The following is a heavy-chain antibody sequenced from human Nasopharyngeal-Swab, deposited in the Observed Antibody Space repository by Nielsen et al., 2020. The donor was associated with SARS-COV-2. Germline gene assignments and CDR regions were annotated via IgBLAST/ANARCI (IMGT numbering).Heavy chain of an antibody. CDR1: GYTFTTHS. CDR3: ARDRISNSYDY. CDR2: ISAYTGST. J-gene: IGHJ4*02. Sequence: ASVKVSCKASGYTFTTHSIAWVRQAPGQGLEWMGWISAYTGSTNYAQKLQGRVTMTTDTSTSTAYMELRSLRSDDTAVYYCARDRISNSYDYWGQGTLVTVSS. V-gene: IGHV1-18*01. D-gene: IGHD6-6*01.